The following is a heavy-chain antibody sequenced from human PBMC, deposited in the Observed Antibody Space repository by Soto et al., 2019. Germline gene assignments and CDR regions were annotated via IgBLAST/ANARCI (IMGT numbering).Heavy chain of an antibody. V-gene: IGHV1-18*01. D-gene: IGHD2-2*01. CDR2: ISPNRGNT. CDR1: GYTFTRNG. CDR3: VTDRGSNSWPYRDV. J-gene: IGHJ6*03. Sequence: QVHLVQSGAEVKKPGASVNVSCKTSGYTFTRNGISWVRQAPGQGLEWMGWISPNRGNTRYAQKLQNRVSMTTDNSTSTAYTELRSLRSDDTAVYYCVTDRGSNSWPYRDVWGPGTTVTVSS.